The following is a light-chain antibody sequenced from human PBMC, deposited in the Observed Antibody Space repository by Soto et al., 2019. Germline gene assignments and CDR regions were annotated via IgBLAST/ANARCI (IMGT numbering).Light chain of an antibody. J-gene: IGKJ1*01. Sequence: TQSPSSMSASVGDRVRITCRASQGISSWLAWYQQKPGQAPRVLIYGASRRATGIPDRFSGSGSGTDFTLTISRLEPEDFAVYYCQQYSSSFRTFGQGTKVDI. CDR1: QGISSW. CDR3: QQYSSSFRT. V-gene: IGKV3-20*01. CDR2: GAS.